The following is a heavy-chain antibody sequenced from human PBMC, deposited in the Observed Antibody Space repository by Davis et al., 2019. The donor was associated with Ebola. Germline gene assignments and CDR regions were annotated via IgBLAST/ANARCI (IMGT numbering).Heavy chain of an antibody. Sequence: GESLKISCPASGFTVSSNYMSWVRQAPGKGLEWVSAVSGSGTTTGYADSVKGRFTISRDNSNNTLSLQMDSLRVEDTARYYCAKASWGPAARPLLDSWGQGTLVTVSS. D-gene: IGHD2-2*02. CDR1: GFTVSSNY. V-gene: IGHV3-23*01. CDR2: VSGSGTTT. CDR3: AKASWGPAARPLLDS. J-gene: IGHJ4*02.